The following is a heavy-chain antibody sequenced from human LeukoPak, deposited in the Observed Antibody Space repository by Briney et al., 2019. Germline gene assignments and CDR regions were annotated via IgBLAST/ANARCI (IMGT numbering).Heavy chain of an antibody. D-gene: IGHD6-19*01. Sequence: PGGSLRLSCAASGFTFSSYAMSWVRPAPGKGLEWVSAISGSGGSTYYADSVKGRFTISRDNSKNTRYLQMNSLRAEDTAVYYCAKDLKQWLVRGDYFDYWGQGTLVTVSS. V-gene: IGHV3-23*01. J-gene: IGHJ4*02. CDR1: GFTFSSYA. CDR3: AKDLKQWLVRGDYFDY. CDR2: ISGSGGST.